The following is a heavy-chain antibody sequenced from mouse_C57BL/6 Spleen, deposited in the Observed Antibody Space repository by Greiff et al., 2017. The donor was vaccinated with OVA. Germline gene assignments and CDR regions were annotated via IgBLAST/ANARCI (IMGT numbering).Heavy chain of an antibody. CDR3: ARRDSNYAMDY. Sequence: VQLQQPGAELVRPGSSVKLSCKASGYTFTSYWMHWVKQRPIQGLEWIGNIDPSDSETHYNQKFKDKATVTVDKSSSTAYMQLSSLTSEDSAVYYCARRDSNYAMDYWGQGTSVTVSS. V-gene: IGHV1-52*01. CDR2: IDPSDSET. J-gene: IGHJ4*01. CDR1: GYTFTSYW. D-gene: IGHD3-3*01.